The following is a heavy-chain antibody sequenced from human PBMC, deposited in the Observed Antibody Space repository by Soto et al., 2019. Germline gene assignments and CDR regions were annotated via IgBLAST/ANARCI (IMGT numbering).Heavy chain of an antibody. D-gene: IGHD2-8*01. Sequence: QVQLVESGGGVVQPGRSLRLSCAASGFTFSSYGMHWVRQAPGKGLEWVAVISYDGSNKYYADSAKGRFTISRDNSKNTLYLQMNSLRAEDTAVYYCAKDRPECTNGVCYNGFFDYWGQGTLVTVSS. CDR1: GFTFSSYG. J-gene: IGHJ4*02. CDR2: ISYDGSNK. V-gene: IGHV3-30*18. CDR3: AKDRPECTNGVCYNGFFDY.